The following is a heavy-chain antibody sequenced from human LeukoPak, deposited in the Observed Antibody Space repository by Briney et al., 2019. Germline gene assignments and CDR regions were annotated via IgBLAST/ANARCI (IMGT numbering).Heavy chain of an antibody. D-gene: IGHD1-1*01. Sequence: SGGSLRLPCAASGFTFTNYAMNWVRQAPEKGLEWVSTIHGGGDVTYYADSVKGRFTISRDNSRNTLYLQMNSLRAEDTAVYYCARPEVNDGPPAFDIWGQGTMVTVSS. CDR3: ARPEVNDGPPAFDI. CDR2: IHGGGDVT. CDR1: GFTFTNYA. V-gene: IGHV3-23*01. J-gene: IGHJ3*02.